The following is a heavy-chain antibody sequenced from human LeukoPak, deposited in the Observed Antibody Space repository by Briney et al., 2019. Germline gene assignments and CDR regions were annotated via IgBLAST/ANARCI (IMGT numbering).Heavy chain of an antibody. CDR3: AREPYYYDSSGYYPGGDFDY. D-gene: IGHD3-22*01. CDR2: IYYSGST. CDR1: GGSISSHY. Sequence: PSETLSLTCTVSGGSISSHYWSWIRQPPGKGLEWIGYIYYSGSTNYNPSLKSRVTISVDTSKNQFSLKLSSVTAADTAVYYCAREPYYYDSSGYYPGGDFDYWGQGTLVTVSS. J-gene: IGHJ4*02. V-gene: IGHV4-59*11.